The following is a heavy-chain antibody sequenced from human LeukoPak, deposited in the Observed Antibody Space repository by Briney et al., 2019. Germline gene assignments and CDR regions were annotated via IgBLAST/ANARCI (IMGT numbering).Heavy chain of an antibody. CDR2: IIPILGIA. V-gene: IGHV1-69*02. Sequence: SVKVSCKASGGTFSSYTISWVRQAPGQGLEWVGRIIPILGIANYAQKFQGRVTITADKSTSTAYMELSSLRSEDTAVYYCARAYSSCYHFDYWGQGTLVTVSS. CDR1: GGTFSSYT. J-gene: IGHJ4*02. D-gene: IGHD3-22*01. CDR3: ARAYSSCYHFDY.